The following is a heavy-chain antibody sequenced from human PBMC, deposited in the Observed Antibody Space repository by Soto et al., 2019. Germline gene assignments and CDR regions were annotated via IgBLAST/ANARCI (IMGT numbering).Heavy chain of an antibody. V-gene: IGHV4-39*01. Sequence: SETLSLTCTVSGGSISSSSYYWGWIRQPPGKGLEWIGSIYYSGSTYYNPSLKSRVTISVDTSKNQFSLKLSSVTAADTAVYYCARLGLRWLKRVWGQGTLVTVSS. CDR3: ARLGLRWLKRV. J-gene: IGHJ4*02. CDR2: IYYSGST. D-gene: IGHD4-17*01. CDR1: GGSISSSSYY.